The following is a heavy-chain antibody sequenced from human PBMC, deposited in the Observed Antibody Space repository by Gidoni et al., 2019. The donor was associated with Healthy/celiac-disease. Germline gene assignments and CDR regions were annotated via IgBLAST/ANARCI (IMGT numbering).Heavy chain of an antibody. Sequence: GSTYYADSVKGRFTISRDNSKNTLYLQMSSLRAEDTAVYYCVKDSWYSSTNFDYWGQGTLVTVSS. D-gene: IGHD6-13*01. V-gene: IGHV3-64D*06. CDR3: VKDSWYSSTNFDY. J-gene: IGHJ4*02. CDR2: GST.